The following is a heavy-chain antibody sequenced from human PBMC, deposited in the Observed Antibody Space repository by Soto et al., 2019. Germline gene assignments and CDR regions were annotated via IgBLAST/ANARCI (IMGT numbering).Heavy chain of an antibody. CDR3: AKSGSETVGYSYGPDYYYYYMDV. Sequence: PGGSLRLSCAASGFTFSSYAMSWVRQAPGKGLEWASAISGSGGSTYYADYVKGRFTISRDNSKNTLYLQMNSLRAEDTAVYYCAKSGSETVGYSYGPDYYYYYMDVWGKGTTVTVSS. J-gene: IGHJ6*03. V-gene: IGHV3-23*01. CDR1: GFTFSSYA. D-gene: IGHD5-18*01. CDR2: ISGSGGST.